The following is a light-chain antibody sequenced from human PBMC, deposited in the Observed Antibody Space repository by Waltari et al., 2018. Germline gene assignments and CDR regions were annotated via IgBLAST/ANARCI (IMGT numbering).Light chain of an antibody. J-gene: IGKJ1*01. Sequence: DIQMTQSPSSLSASLGDRVTITCQASRDINNYLNWYQQKPGKAPKLLIYDAPTLETGGPARFSGSGSGTDFVFTISRLQPEDIATYYCQHYDGVPPWTFGQGTRVDFK. CDR2: DAP. CDR1: RDINNY. CDR3: QHYDGVPPWT. V-gene: IGKV1-33*01.